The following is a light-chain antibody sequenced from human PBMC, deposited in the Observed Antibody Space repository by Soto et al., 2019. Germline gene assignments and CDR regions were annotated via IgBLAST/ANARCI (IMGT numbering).Light chain of an antibody. CDR1: QTISSD. J-gene: IGKJ1*01. V-gene: IGKV3-11*01. CDR2: VAS. Sequence: EIVMTQSPVTLSASPGEGAPLSCRASQTISSDLAWYQQKPGQAPRLVMYVASTRAPGIPDRFSGSGSGTDFTLTISRLEPEDFAVYYCQQRSNWWTFGQGTKVDIK. CDR3: QQRSNWWT.